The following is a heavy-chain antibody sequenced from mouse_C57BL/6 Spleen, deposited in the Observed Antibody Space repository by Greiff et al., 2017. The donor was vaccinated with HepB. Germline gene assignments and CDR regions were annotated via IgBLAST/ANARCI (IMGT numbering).Heavy chain of an antibody. CDR1: GYAFSSSW. CDR3: ARTYYDYAYYFDY. V-gene: IGHV1-82*01. D-gene: IGHD2-4*01. Sequence: QVQLQQSGPELVKPGASVKISCKASGYAFSSSWMNWVKQRPGKGLEWIGRIYPGDGDTNYNGKCKGKATLTADKSSSTAYMQLSSLTSEDSAVYFCARTYYDYAYYFDYWGQGTTLTVSS. J-gene: IGHJ2*01. CDR2: IYPGDGDT.